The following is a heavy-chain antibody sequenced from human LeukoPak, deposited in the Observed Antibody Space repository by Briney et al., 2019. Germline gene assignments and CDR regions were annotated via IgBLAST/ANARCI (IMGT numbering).Heavy chain of an antibody. J-gene: IGHJ4*02. CDR3: AKGRGYGDYGSTSEY. CDR2: ISGSGGRT. Sequence: AGGSLRLSCAASGFIFSSYAMNWVRQAPRKGLEWVSVISGSGGRTYYIDSVKGRFTISRDNSKNTLYLQMNSLRDDDTAVYYCAKGRGYGDYGSTSEYWGQGTLATVSS. D-gene: IGHD4-17*01. V-gene: IGHV3-23*01. CDR1: GFIFSSYA.